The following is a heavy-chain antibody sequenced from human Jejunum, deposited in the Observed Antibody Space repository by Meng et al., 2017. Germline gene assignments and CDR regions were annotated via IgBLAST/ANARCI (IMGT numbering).Heavy chain of an antibody. CDR3: ARYRDSIDY. D-gene: IGHD1-14*01. J-gene: IGHJ4*02. Sequence: GESLKISCAASGFTFSNHWMSWVRQAPGKGLEWVANIKNDGSEKYYVDSVKGRFTISRDNAQSSLSLQMNSLRAEDTAVYYCARYRDSIDYWGQGTLVTLSS. CDR2: IKNDGSEK. V-gene: IGHV3-7*01. CDR1: GFTFSNHW.